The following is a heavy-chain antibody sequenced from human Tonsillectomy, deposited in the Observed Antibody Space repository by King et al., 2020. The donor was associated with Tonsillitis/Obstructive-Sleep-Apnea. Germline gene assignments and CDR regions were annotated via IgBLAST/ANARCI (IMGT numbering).Heavy chain of an antibody. CDR1: GFTVSSYT. D-gene: IGHD3-16*01. CDR2: IRGTSRT. CDR3: AKTDGGDYFYMDV. J-gene: IGHJ6*03. V-gene: IGHV3-23*04. Sequence: DVQLVESGGGLVQPGGSLRLSCAASGFTVSSYTIAWVRQAPGKGLEWVSGIRGTSRTYYADSVKGRFTISRDNSKHPLFLQMNSLTAEDTAVYYCAKTDGGDYFYMDVWGKGTTVTVSS.